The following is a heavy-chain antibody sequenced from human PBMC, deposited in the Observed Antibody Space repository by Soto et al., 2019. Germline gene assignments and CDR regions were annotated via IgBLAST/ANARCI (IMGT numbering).Heavy chain of an antibody. CDR3: ARHYSSSSWYYPYFDY. Sequence: QLQLQESGPGLVKPSETLSLTCTVSGGSISSSGYYWGWIRQPPGKGLEWIGSIYYGGNTYYNPSLKSRVTISVDTSKNQFSLKLNSVTAADTAVYYCARHYSSSSWYYPYFDYWGQGTLVTVSS. J-gene: IGHJ4*02. V-gene: IGHV4-39*01. D-gene: IGHD6-13*01. CDR1: GGSISSSGYY. CDR2: IYYGGNT.